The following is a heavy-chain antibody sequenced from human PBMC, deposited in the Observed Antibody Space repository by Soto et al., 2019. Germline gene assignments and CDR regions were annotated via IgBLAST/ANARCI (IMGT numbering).Heavy chain of an antibody. Sequence: SETLSLTCAVYGGSFSGYYRSWFRQPPGKGLEWIGEINHSGSTNYNPSLKSRVTISVDTSKNQFSLKLSSVTAADTAVYYCARGRRIVADIRGQGTMVTVSS. CDR3: ARGRRIVADI. V-gene: IGHV4-34*01. CDR2: INHSGST. D-gene: IGHD5-12*01. CDR1: GGSFSGYY. J-gene: IGHJ3*02.